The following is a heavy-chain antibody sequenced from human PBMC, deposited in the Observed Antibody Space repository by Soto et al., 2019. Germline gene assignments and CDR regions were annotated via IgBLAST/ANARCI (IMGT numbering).Heavy chain of an antibody. CDR1: GFTFSSYW. J-gene: IGHJ4*02. CDR3: ARDFHWAGKTTIGD. CDR2: IKEDGSEK. D-gene: IGHD3-16*01. Sequence: PGGSLRLSCAASGFTFSSYWMSWVRQAPGKGLEWVANIKEDGSEKYYVDSVKGRFTISRDNAKSSLYLQMNSLRAEDTAVYYCARDFHWAGKTTIGDWGQGTLVTVSS. V-gene: IGHV3-7*05.